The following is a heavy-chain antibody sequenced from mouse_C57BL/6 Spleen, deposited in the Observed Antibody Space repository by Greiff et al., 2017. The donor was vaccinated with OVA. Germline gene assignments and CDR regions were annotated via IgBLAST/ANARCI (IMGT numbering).Heavy chain of an antibody. Sequence: VQLQQPGAELVKPGASVKLSCKASGYTFTSYWMHWVKQRPGQGLEWIGMIHPNSGSTNYNEKFKSKATLTVDKSSSTAYMQLSSLTSEDSAVYYCARLLRSPYWYFDVWGTGTTVTVSS. J-gene: IGHJ1*03. V-gene: IGHV1-64*01. D-gene: IGHD1-1*01. CDR1: GYTFTSYW. CDR2: IHPNSGST. CDR3: ARLLRSPYWYFDV.